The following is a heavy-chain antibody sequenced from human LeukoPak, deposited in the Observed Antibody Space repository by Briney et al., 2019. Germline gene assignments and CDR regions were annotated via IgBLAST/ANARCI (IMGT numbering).Heavy chain of an antibody. Sequence: KPSETLSLTCTVSGGSISSYYWSWIRQPPGKGLEWIGYIYYSGSTSYNPSLKSRVTISVDTSKNQFSLKLSSVTAADTAVYYCARGRDFFDYWGQGTLVTVSS. CDR2: IYYSGST. V-gene: IGHV4-59*08. D-gene: IGHD3-10*01. CDR1: GGSISSYY. J-gene: IGHJ4*02. CDR3: ARGRDFFDY.